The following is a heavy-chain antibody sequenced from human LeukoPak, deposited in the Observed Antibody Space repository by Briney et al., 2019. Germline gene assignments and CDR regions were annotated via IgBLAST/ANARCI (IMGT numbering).Heavy chain of an antibody. Sequence: PGGSLRLSCAASGFTFNSHSMNWVRQTPGKGGLEWVASIGFTTSYIYYADSVKGRFTISRDNAKNSLYLQMNSLRAEDTALYYCARDRQLPDYWGQGTLVTVSS. CDR2: IGFTTSYI. CDR3: ARDRQLPDY. J-gene: IGHJ4*02. CDR1: GFTFNSHS. V-gene: IGHV3-21*04. D-gene: IGHD5-18*01.